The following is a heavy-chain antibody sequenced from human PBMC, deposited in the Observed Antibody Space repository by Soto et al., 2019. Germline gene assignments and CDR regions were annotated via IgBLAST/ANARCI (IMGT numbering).Heavy chain of an antibody. D-gene: IGHD6-13*01. CDR3: AREPLAAAGAFDI. Sequence: SVKVSCKASGGTFSSYAISWVRQAPGQGLEWMGGIIPIFGTANYAQKFQGRVTITADESTSTAYMELSSLRSEDTAVYYCAREPLAAAGAFDIWGQGTMVTVSS. V-gene: IGHV1-69*13. CDR1: GGTFSSYA. CDR2: IIPIFGTA. J-gene: IGHJ3*02.